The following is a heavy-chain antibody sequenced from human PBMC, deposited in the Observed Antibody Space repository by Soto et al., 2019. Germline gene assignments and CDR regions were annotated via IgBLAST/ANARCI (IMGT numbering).Heavy chain of an antibody. CDR3: AKDLQSYGDYDYYCYGMDV. J-gene: IGHJ6*02. Sequence: QVQLVESGGGEVQPGRSLTISCAASGFTFSTYGMHWVRQTPGKGLEWVAVISYDGTNKFYSDSVKGRFTISRDNFKNTLTLQMNSLRADDTAVYSCAKDLQSYGDYDYYCYGMDVWGLGNKVTVSS. CDR1: GFTFSTYG. CDR2: ISYDGTNK. D-gene: IGHD4-17*01. V-gene: IGHV3-30*18.